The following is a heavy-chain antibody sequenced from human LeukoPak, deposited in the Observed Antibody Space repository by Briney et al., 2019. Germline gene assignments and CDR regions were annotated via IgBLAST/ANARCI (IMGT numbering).Heavy chain of an antibody. CDR1: GGSFSGYY. J-gene: IGHJ6*03. CDR2: INHSGST. D-gene: IGHD4-23*01. V-gene: IGHV4-34*01. Sequence: KPSETLSLTCAVYGGSFSGYYWSWIRQPPGKGLEWIGEINHSGSTNYNPSLKSRVTISVDTSKNQFSLKLSSVTAADTAVYYCARALGGYSNDYYYYYMDVWGKGTTVTVSS. CDR3: ARALGGYSNDYYYYYMDV.